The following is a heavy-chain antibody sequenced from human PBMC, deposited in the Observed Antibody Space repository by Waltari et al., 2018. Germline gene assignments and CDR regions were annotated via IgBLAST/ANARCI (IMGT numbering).Heavy chain of an antibody. CDR2: INHSGST. CDR1: GGSFSGYY. CDR3: ARVHQQWLATYYYYGMDV. D-gene: IGHD6-19*01. J-gene: IGHJ6*02. Sequence: QVQLQQWGAGLLKPSETLSLTCAVYGGSFSGYYWSWIRQPPGKGLEWIGEINHSGSTNDNPSLKSRVTISVDTSKNQFSLKLSSVTAADTAVYYCARVHQQWLATYYYYGMDVWGQGTTVTVSS. V-gene: IGHV4-34*01.